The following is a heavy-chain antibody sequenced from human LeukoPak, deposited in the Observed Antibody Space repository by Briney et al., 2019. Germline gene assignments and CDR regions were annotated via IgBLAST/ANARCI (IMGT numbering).Heavy chain of an antibody. D-gene: IGHD2/OR15-2a*01. CDR3: ARQPNKNFFDY. V-gene: IGHV4-59*08. CDR1: DGSISGYY. Sequence: SETLSLTCSVSDGSISGYYWSWIRQPPGKGLEWIGYIYYGGGTSYNPSLKSRVTMSVDTSRNQFSLKVTSATAEDTAGYYVARQPNKNFFDYWG. CDR2: IYYGGGT. J-gene: IGHJ4*01.